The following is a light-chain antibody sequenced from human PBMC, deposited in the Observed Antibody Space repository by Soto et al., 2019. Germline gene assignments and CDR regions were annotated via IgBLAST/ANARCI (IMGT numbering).Light chain of an antibody. Sequence: QSALTQPASVSGSPGQSITISCTGTSSDVGGYNYVSWYQQHPGKAPKLMIYEVSNRPSGVSNRFSGSKSGTTASLTISGLQAEDEADYYCSSYTSSRTLEVFGTGTKVTVL. CDR2: EVS. CDR3: SSYTSSRTLEV. CDR1: SSDVGGYNY. J-gene: IGLJ1*01. V-gene: IGLV2-14*01.